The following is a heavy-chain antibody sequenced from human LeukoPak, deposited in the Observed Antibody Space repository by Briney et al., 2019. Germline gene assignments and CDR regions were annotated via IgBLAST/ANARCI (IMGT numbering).Heavy chain of an antibody. CDR3: ARVHATGYFSLDLGY. D-gene: IGHD3-9*01. CDR1: GYTFTGYF. Sequence: ASVRDSCKASGYTFTGYFMYWVRQAPGQGLDWMGWINPNTGGTKYAQKFQGRVTMTRDTSIGTAYMELSTVTSDDTAVYFCARVHATGYFSLDLGYWGQGTLVTVSS. CDR2: INPNTGGT. J-gene: IGHJ4*02. V-gene: IGHV1-2*02.